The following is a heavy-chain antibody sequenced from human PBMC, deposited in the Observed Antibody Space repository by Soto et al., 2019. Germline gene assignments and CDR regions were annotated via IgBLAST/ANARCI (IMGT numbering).Heavy chain of an antibody. CDR3: AKDRVRIAAAGTSWFDP. D-gene: IGHD6-13*01. CDR2: ISGSGGST. J-gene: IGHJ5*02. CDR1: GFTFSSYA. V-gene: IGHV3-23*01. Sequence: HPGGSLRLSCAASGFTFSSYAMSWVRQAPGKGLEWVSAISGSGGSTYYADSVKGRFTISRDNSKNTLYLQMNSLRAEDTAVYYCAKDRVRIAAAGTSWFDPWGQGTLVTVSS.